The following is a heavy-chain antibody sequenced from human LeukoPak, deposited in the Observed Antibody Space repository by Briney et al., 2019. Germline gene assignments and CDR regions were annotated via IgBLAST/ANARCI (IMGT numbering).Heavy chain of an antibody. D-gene: IGHD3-10*01. Sequence: SETLSLTCTVSGGSISSYYWSWIRQPPGKGLEWIGYIYYSGSTNYNPSLKSRVTISVDTSKNQFSLKLSSVTAADTAVYYCARLENYYGSGSYVFDYWGQGTLVTVSS. J-gene: IGHJ4*02. V-gene: IGHV4-59*01. CDR2: IYYSGST. CDR3: ARLENYYGSGSYVFDY. CDR1: GGSISSYY.